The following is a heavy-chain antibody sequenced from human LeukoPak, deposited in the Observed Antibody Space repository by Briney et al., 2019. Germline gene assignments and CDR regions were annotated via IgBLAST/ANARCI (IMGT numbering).Heavy chain of an antibody. J-gene: IGHJ3*02. V-gene: IGHV3-11*04. Sequence: GGSLRLSCAASGFTFSDYYMSWIRQAPGKGLEWVSYISSSGSTIYYADSVKGRFTISRDNAKNSLYLQTNSLRAEDTAVYYCARDPRPAYCSGGSCYSGAFDIWGQGTMVTVSS. CDR3: ARDPRPAYCSGGSCYSGAFDI. CDR2: ISSSGSTI. CDR1: GFTFSDYY. D-gene: IGHD2-15*01.